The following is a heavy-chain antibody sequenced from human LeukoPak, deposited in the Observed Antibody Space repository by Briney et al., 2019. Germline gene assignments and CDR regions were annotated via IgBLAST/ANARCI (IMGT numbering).Heavy chain of an antibody. CDR1: GFTLSIYA. Sequence: GGSLRLSCAASGFTLSIYAMQWVREAPGKGLEWVAVISYDGSNKYYADSVKGRFTISRDNSKNTLYLQMNSLTAEDTALYYCARPPNTYGYTYFDYWGQGTLVTVSS. CDR2: ISYDGSNK. CDR3: ARPPNTYGYTYFDY. D-gene: IGHD5-18*01. J-gene: IGHJ4*02. V-gene: IGHV3-30*04.